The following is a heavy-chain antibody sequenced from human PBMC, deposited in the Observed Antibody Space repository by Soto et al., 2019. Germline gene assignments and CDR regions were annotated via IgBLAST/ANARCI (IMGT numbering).Heavy chain of an antibody. CDR3: ARDSGSYYRYYYGMDV. CDR2: INPNSGGT. D-gene: IGHD1-26*01. V-gene: IGHV1-2*02. J-gene: IGHJ6*02. Sequence: ASVKVSCKASGYTFTGYYMHWVRQAPGQGLEWMGWINPNSGGTNYAQKFQGRVTMTRDAPISTAYMELSRLRSDDTAVYYCARDSGSYYRYYYGMDVWGQGTTVTVS. CDR1: GYTFTGYY.